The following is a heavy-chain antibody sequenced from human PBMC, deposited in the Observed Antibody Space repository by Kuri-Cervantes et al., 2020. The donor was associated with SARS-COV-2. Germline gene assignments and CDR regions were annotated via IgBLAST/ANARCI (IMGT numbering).Heavy chain of an antibody. Sequence: LSLTCAASGFTFDDYAMHWVQQAPGKGLEWVSGISWNSGSIGYADSVKGRFTISRDNAKNSLYLQMNSLRAEDTAVYYCARDGLGGDGYNPWGQGTLVTVSS. V-gene: IGHV3-9*01. CDR2: ISWNSGSI. CDR3: ARDGLGGDGYNP. D-gene: IGHD5-24*01. J-gene: IGHJ5*02. CDR1: GFTFDDYA.